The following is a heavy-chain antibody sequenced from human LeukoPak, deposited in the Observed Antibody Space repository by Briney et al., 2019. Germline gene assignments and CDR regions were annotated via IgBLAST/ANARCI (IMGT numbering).Heavy chain of an antibody. CDR3: ARDTIRGYSGPYERTQFDY. V-gene: IGHV1-2*04. CDR2: INPNSGGT. Sequence: GASVKVSCKASGYTFTGYYMHWVRQAPGQGLEWMGWINPNSGGTNYAQKFQGWVTMTRDTSISTAYMELSRLRSDDTAVYYCARDTIRGYSGPYERTQFDYWGQGTLVTVSS. D-gene: IGHD5-12*01. CDR1: GYTFTGYY. J-gene: IGHJ4*02.